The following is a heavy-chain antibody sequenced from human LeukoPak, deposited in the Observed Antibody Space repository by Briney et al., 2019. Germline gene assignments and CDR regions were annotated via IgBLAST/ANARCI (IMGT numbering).Heavy chain of an antibody. CDR1: GFTFSSYE. D-gene: IGHD6-19*01. CDR2: ISSSGSAI. CDR3: ARGGSLGY. V-gene: IGHV3-48*03. Sequence: AGGSLRLSCAGSGFTFSSYEMNWVRQAPGKGLEWVSKISSSGSAIYYADSVKGRFTISRDNAKSTLYLQMNSLRAEDTAVYYCARGGSLGYWGQGTLVTVS. J-gene: IGHJ4*02.